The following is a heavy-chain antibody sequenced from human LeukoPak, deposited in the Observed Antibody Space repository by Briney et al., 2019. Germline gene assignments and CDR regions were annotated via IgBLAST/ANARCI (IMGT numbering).Heavy chain of an antibody. CDR1: GGTISSGGYY. Sequence: PSETLSLTCTVSGGTISSGGYYWSWIRQHPGKGLEWIGYIYYSGSTYYNPSLKSRVTISVDTSKNQFSLKLSSVTAADTAVYYCARGRSGGSYFYYYYYGMDVWGQGTTVTVSS. D-gene: IGHD2-15*01. V-gene: IGHV4-31*03. CDR2: IYYSGST. J-gene: IGHJ6*02. CDR3: ARGRSGGSYFYYYYYGMDV.